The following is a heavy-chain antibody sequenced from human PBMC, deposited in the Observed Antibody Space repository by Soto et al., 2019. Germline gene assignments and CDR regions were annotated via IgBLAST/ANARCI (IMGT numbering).Heavy chain of an antibody. CDR1: GVSISSGNW. J-gene: IGHJ4*02. V-gene: IGHV4-4*02. CDR3: ARLVYDTRLNYMYFDF. D-gene: IGHD3-10*01. CDR2: IFHDGTA. Sequence: SETLSLTCAVSGVSISSGNWRTWVRQSPQRGLEYIGEIFHDGTANYYPSFERRVAIPVDTSKNQFSLKLTSVTAADTAIYFCARLVYDTRLNYMYFDFWGQGTLVTVSS.